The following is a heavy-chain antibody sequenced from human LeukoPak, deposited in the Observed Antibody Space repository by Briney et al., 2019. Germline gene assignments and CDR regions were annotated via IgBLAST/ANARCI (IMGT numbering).Heavy chain of an antibody. CDR1: GFTFSSYD. Sequence: GGSLRLSCAASGFTFSSYDMHWVRQAPGKGLEWVGFIRRKASGGTTGYAASVKGRFTISRDDSKSIAYLQMDSLKTEDTAVYYCTRPIYGSGSYYFDYWGQGTLVTVSS. CDR2: IRRKASGGTT. V-gene: IGHV3-49*04. CDR3: TRPIYGSGSYYFDY. D-gene: IGHD3-10*01. J-gene: IGHJ4*02.